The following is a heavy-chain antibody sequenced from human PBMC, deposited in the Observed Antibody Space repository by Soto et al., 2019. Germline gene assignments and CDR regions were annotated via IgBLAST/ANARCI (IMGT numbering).Heavy chain of an antibody. CDR2: ISSSSSTI. D-gene: IGHD6-13*01. V-gene: IGHV3-48*02. Sequence: EVQLVESGGGLVQPGGSLRLSCAASGFTFSSYSMNWVRQAPGKGLEWVSYISSSSSTIYYADSVKGRFTISRDNAKNSLYLQMNSLRDEDTAVYYCARELAAAGYLYYYYYGMDVWGQGTTVTVSS. CDR1: GFTFSSYS. CDR3: ARELAAAGYLYYYYYGMDV. J-gene: IGHJ6*02.